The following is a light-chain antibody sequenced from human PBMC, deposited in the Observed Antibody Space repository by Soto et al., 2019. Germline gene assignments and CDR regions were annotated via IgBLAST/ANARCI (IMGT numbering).Light chain of an antibody. CDR1: SSNIGSHY. Sequence: QSVLTQPPSASGTPGQRVAISCSGSSSNIGSHYVYWYQQLPGTAPKLLIYNNNQRPSRVADRFSGSKSGTSASLAIIGLRSDDESDYYCAVWDDSLSGPVFGGGTKLTVL. CDR3: AVWDDSLSGPV. V-gene: IGLV1-47*02. J-gene: IGLJ3*02. CDR2: NNN.